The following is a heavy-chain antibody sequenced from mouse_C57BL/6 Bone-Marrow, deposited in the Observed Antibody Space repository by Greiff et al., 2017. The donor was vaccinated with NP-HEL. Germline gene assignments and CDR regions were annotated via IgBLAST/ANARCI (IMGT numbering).Heavy chain of an antibody. CDR1: GFTFSSYA. J-gene: IGHJ4*01. D-gene: IGHD1-1*02. CDR2: LSDGGSYT. Sequence: EVKLMESGGGLVKPGGSLKLSCAASGFTFSSYAMSWVRQTPEKRLEWVATLSDGGSYTYYPDNVKGRFTISRDNAKNNLYLQMSHLKSEDTAMYYCARVWFYYAMDYWGQGTSVTVSS. CDR3: ARVWFYYAMDY. V-gene: IGHV5-4*03.